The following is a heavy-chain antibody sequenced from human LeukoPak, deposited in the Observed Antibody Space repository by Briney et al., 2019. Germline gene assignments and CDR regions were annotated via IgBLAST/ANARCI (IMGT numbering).Heavy chain of an antibody. Sequence: SGPTLVNPTQTLTLTCTFSGFSLITTGVRMSWIRQPPGKALEWLARIDWDDDKFYSASLKTRLTISKDDSKHQVVLALTNMDPADTATYYCVRFTGSYFDFWGQGILVTVSS. V-gene: IGHV2-70*04. CDR2: IDWDDDK. D-gene: IGHD1-26*01. J-gene: IGHJ4*02. CDR1: GFSLITTGVR. CDR3: VRFTGSYFDF.